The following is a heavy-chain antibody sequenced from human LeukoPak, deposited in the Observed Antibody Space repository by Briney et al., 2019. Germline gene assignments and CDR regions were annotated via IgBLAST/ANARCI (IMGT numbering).Heavy chain of an antibody. CDR2: ISGSGGST. J-gene: IGHJ4*02. D-gene: IGHD6-19*01. CDR1: GFTFSSYS. CDR3: AKDRIGIAVAGTFDY. Sequence: GGSLRLSCAASGFTFSSYSMNWVRQAPGKGLEWVSAISGSGGSTYYADSVKGRFTISRDNSKNTLYLQMNSLRAEDTAVYYCAKDRIGIAVAGTFDYWGQGTLVTVSS. V-gene: IGHV3-23*01.